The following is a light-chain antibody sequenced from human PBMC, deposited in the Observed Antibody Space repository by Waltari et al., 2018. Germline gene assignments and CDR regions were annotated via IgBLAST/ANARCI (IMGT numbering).Light chain of an antibody. V-gene: IGKV1-39*01. CDR1: QDINRN. J-gene: IGKJ2*01. Sequence: DIQMTQSPSSLSPSVGDRIIITCRASQDINRNLNWYQKQVGKAPKLLIYGASNLQSGVPSRFRGSGSETDYTLIISSLQPEDSASYCCQQSHSVPYTFGQETKLVIK. CDR2: GAS. CDR3: QQSHSVPYT.